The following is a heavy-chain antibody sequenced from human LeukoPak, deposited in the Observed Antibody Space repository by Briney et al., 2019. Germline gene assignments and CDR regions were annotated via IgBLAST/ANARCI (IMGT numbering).Heavy chain of an antibody. CDR3: ARGGGSADY. Sequence: PSETLSLTCTVSGGSISSYYWSWIRQPPGKGLEWIGYINYSGSTNYNPSLSSRLTISVDTSKNQFSLKLSSVTAADTAVYYCARGGGSADYWGQGTLVTVSS. J-gene: IGHJ4*02. CDR2: INYSGST. CDR1: GGSISSYY. D-gene: IGHD5-12*01. V-gene: IGHV4-59*01.